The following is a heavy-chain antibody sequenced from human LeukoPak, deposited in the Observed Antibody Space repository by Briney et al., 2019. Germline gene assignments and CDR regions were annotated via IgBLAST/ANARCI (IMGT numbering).Heavy chain of an antibody. V-gene: IGHV3-21*01. Sequence: PGGSLRLSCAASGFTFSSYSMNWVRQAPGKGLEWVSSISSSSSYIYYADSVKGRFTISRDNAKNSLYLQMNSLRAEDTAVYYCARDPQLRYFITDFGYWGQGTLVTVSS. CDR2: ISSSSSYI. CDR1: GFTFSSYS. J-gene: IGHJ4*02. D-gene: IGHD3-9*01. CDR3: ARDPQLRYFITDFGY.